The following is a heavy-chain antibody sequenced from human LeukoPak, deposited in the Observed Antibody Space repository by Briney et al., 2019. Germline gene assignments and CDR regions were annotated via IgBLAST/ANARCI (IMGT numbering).Heavy chain of an antibody. CDR2: IIPIFGTA. CDR3: ARDLTGNDAFDI. CDR1: GGTFSSYA. J-gene: IGHJ3*02. V-gene: IGHV1-69*05. D-gene: IGHD7-27*01. Sequence: SVKVSCKASGGTFSSYAISWVRQAPGQGLEWMGGIIPIFGTANYAQKFQGRVTITTDESTSTAYMELSSLRSEDTAVYYCARDLTGNDAFDIWGQGTLVTVSS.